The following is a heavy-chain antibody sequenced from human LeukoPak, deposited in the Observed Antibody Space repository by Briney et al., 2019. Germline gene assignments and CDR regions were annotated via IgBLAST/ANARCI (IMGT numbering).Heavy chain of an antibody. J-gene: IGHJ4*02. Sequence: GGSLRLSCAASGLHFSGTAMSWVRQAPGKGLEWVSAISGSGGSTYYADSVKGRFTISRDNSKNTLYLQMNSLRAEDTAVYYCAKSHDYVWGSYRLPFDYWGQGTLVTVSS. CDR1: GLHFSGTA. CDR3: AKSHDYVWGSYRLPFDY. V-gene: IGHV3-23*01. D-gene: IGHD3-16*02. CDR2: ISGSGGST.